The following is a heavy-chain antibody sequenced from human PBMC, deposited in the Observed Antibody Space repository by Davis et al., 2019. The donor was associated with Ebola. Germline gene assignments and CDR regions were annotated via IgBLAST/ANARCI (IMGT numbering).Heavy chain of an antibody. CDR2: ISDSGDTT. D-gene: IGHD1-20*01. J-gene: IGHJ6*02. V-gene: IGHV3-23*01. CDR3: ARPYITGTIYYFYAMDV. Sequence: PGGSLRLSCAASGFTFSIYAMTWVRQTPGKGLEWVSAISDSGDTTLYADSVKGRLTISRDNSKNTLYLQMNSLRAEDTAVYYCARPYITGTIYYFYAMDVWGQGTTVTVSS. CDR1: GFTFSIYA.